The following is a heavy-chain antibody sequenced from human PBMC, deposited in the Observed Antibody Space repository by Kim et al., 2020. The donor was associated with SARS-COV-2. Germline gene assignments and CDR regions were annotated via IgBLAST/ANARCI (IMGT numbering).Heavy chain of an antibody. CDR3: TTDREWELLVYFDY. Sequence: GGSLRLSCAASGFTFSNAWMSWVRQAPGKGLEWVGRIKSKTDGGTTDYAAPVKGRFTISRDDSKNTLYLQMNSLKTEDTAVYYCTTDREWELLVYFDYWGQGTLVTVSS. D-gene: IGHD1-26*01. CDR2: IKSKTDGGTT. J-gene: IGHJ4*02. CDR1: GFTFSNAW. V-gene: IGHV3-15*01.